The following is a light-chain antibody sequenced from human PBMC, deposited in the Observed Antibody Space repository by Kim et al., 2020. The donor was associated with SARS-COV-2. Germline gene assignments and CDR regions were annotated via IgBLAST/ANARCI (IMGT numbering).Light chain of an antibody. CDR3: QQYGSSRT. CDR2: GAS. V-gene: IGKV3-20*01. J-gene: IGKJ1*01. CDR1: PGVSSRD. Sequence: LCPGERTALSCRASPGVSSRDLAWYQQKHGEAPRLLIYGASSRATGIPDRFSVSGSGTDFTLTISRLGPEDFAVYYCQQYGSSRTFGQGTKVDIK.